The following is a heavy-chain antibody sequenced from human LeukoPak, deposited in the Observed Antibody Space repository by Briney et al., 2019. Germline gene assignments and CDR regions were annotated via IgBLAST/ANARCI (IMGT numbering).Heavy chain of an antibody. CDR3: ARDLMITFGGVIDLYGMDV. CDR2: IYSGGST. D-gene: IGHD3-16*02. CDR1: GFTFSSYW. Sequence: GGSLRLSCAASGFTFSSYWMSWVRQAPGKGLEWVSVIYSGGSTYYADSVKGRFTISRDNSKNTLYLQMNSLRAEDTAVYYCARDLMITFGGVIDLYGMDVWGQGTTVTVSS. V-gene: IGHV3-66*01. J-gene: IGHJ6*02.